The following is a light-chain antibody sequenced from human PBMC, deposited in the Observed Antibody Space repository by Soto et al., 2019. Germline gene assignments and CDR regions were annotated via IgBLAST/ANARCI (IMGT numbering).Light chain of an antibody. V-gene: IGLV2-8*01. CDR3: SSYAGSNDRWV. CDR2: EVS. J-gene: IGLJ3*02. Sequence: QSALTQPPSASGSPGQSVTISCTGTSSDIGAYNYVSWYQQHPGKAPKLMIHEVSKRPSGVPDRFSGSKSGNTGSLTVSGLQAEDEADYYCSSYAGSNDRWVFGGGTKLTVL. CDR1: SSDIGAYNY.